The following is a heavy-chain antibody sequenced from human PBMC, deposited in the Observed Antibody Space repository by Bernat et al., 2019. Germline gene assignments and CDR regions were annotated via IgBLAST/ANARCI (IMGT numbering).Heavy chain of an antibody. J-gene: IGHJ4*02. CDR1: GFTFSASA. CDR2: IRSKGNSYAT. D-gene: IGHD2-21*01. V-gene: IGHV3-73*02. Sequence: EVQLVESGGGLVQPGGSLKLSCAASGFTFSASAMHWVRQASGRGLEWVGRIRSKGNSYATTYAASVQGRFTISRDDVKDTAYLQMNSLKTEDTAVYYCISRRYCGGDCYFDYWGQGTLVTVSS. CDR3: ISRRYCGGDCYFDY.